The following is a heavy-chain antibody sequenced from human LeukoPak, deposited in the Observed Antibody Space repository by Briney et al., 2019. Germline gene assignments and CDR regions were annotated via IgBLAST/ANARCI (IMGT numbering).Heavy chain of an antibody. Sequence: SETLSLTCAVYGGSFSGYYWSWIRQPPGKGLEWIGEINHSGSTNYNPSLKSRVTISVDTSKNQFSLKLSSVTAADTAVYYCARGRGYCSSTSCYAGYFDLWGRGTLVTVSS. CDR3: ARGRGYCSSTSCYAGYFDL. J-gene: IGHJ2*01. D-gene: IGHD2-2*01. CDR2: INHSGST. V-gene: IGHV4-34*01. CDR1: GGSFSGYY.